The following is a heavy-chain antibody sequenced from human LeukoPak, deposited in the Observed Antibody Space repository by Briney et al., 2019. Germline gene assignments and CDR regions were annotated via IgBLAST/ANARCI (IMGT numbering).Heavy chain of an antibody. Sequence: GESLKISCEGSGYSFTYYWIGWVRQMPGKGLEWMGIIYPSNSDTKYSPSFQGQVTISADKSINTAYLQWSSLKASDTAMYYCARVKSGYYYYYMDVWGKGTTVTVSS. CDR3: ARVKSGYYYYYMDV. J-gene: IGHJ6*03. CDR1: GYSFTYYW. V-gene: IGHV5-51*01. CDR2: IYPSNSDT.